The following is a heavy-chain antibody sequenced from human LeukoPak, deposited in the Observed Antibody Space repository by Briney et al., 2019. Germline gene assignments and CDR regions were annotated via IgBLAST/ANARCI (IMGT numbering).Heavy chain of an antibody. Sequence: PGGSLRLSCAASGFTFSSYAMHWVRQAPGKGLEWVAVISYDGSNQYFADSVKGRFTVSRDNSKNTVYLQMNNLRGEDTAVYYCAREGSYRFNYFDYWGQGTLVTVSS. D-gene: IGHD3-16*02. V-gene: IGHV3-30-3*01. CDR1: GFTFSSYA. J-gene: IGHJ4*02. CDR2: ISYDGSNQ. CDR3: AREGSYRFNYFDY.